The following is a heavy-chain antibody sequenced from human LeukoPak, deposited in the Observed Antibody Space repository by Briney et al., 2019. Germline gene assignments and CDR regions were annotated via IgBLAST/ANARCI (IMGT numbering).Heavy chain of an antibody. D-gene: IGHD5-18*01. CDR3: ASARGSNYGSLGD. CDR2: IYSGGST. J-gene: IGHJ4*02. Sequence: GGSLRLSCAASGFTVSSNYMSWVRQVPGKGLEWVSVIYSGGSTYYADSVKGRFTISRYNSKNTLYLQMNRLRGEDTAVYYCASARGSNYGSLGDWGQGTLVTVSS. CDR1: GFTVSSNY. V-gene: IGHV3-53*01.